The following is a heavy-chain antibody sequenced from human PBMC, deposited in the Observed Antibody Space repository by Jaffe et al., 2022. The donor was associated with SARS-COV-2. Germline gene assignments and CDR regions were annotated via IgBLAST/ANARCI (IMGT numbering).Heavy chain of an antibody. V-gene: IGHV3-23*01. D-gene: IGHD3-10*01. CDR2: INGEGDLT. CDR1: GFTFKNYA. Sequence: EVRLLESGGGLLQPGGSLRLSCAASGFTFKNYAMTWVRQAPGKGLEWVSAINGEGDLTYYADSVKGRFTISRDKSKNTLYLQMNSLRVEDTAVYYCSKDLGLSGEQAGDSWGQGTLVTVSS. CDR3: SKDLGLSGEQAGDS. J-gene: IGHJ4*02.